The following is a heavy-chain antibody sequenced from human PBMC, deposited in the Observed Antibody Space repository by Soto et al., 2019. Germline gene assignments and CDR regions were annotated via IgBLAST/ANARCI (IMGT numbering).Heavy chain of an antibody. CDR1: GGSISSGGYY. V-gene: IGHV4-31*01. D-gene: IGHD3-10*01. CDR3: ARGAGSGAKYYYFYYMDV. J-gene: IGHJ6*03. CDR2: IYYSGST. Sequence: QVQLQESGPGLVKPSQTLSLTCTVSGGSISSGGYYWSWIRQHPGKGLEWIGYIYYSGSTYYNPSLKSLVTISVDTSKNQCSLKLSSVTAADTAVYYCARGAGSGAKYYYFYYMDVWGKGTTVTVSS.